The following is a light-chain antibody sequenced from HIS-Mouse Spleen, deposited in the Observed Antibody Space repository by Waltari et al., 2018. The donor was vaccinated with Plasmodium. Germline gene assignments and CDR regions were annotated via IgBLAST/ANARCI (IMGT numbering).Light chain of an antibody. J-gene: IGLJ3*02. CDR2: TDS. Sequence: SYELTPPSSVSVSPGQTARITCPGDVLANKYARGFQQKPGQAPVLVIYTDSERPSGIPERFYGSSSGTTVTLTISGAQVEDEADYYCYSAADNNRVFGGGTKLTVL. CDR3: YSAADNNRV. CDR1: VLANKY. V-gene: IGLV3-27*01.